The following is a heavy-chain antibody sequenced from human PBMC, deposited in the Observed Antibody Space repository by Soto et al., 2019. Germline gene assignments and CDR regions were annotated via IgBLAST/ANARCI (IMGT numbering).Heavy chain of an antibody. J-gene: IGHJ6*02. CDR3: ARGAVGYYDFWSGFNRDGTDV. CDR1: GGSFSGYY. V-gene: IGHV4-34*01. Sequence: PSETLSLTCAVYGGSFSGYYWSWIRQPPGKGLEWIGEINHSGSTNYNPSLKSRVTISVDTSKNQFSLKLSSVTAADTAVYYCARGAVGYYDFWSGFNRDGTDVWGQGTTVTVSS. D-gene: IGHD3-3*01. CDR2: INHSGST.